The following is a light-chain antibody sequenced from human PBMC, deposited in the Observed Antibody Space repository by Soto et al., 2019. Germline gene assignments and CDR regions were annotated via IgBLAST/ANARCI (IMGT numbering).Light chain of an antibody. J-gene: IGLJ3*02. CDR3: GSYVGSTSFV. V-gene: IGLV2-8*01. CDR2: EVS. CDR1: SSDIGDYNY. Sequence: QSVLTQPPSASGSLGQSVTISCTGTSSDIGDYNYVSWYQQHAGKAPKLMIYEVSQRPSGVPDRFSGSKSGNTASLTVSGHQAEDEADSYCGSYVGSTSFVFGGGTKLTVL.